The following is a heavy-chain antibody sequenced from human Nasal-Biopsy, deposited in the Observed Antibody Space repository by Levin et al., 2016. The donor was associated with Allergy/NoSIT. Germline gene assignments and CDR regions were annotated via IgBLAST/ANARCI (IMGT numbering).Heavy chain of an antibody. CDR3: ARHRDYYFISGSYFVQGMDV. CDR1: GYGFIRKW. J-gene: IGHJ6*02. Sequence: GESLKISCKAIGYGFIRKWIAWVRQRPGKGLEWMGMTYPDDSEIRYSPSFQGQVTISADKSISTAYLQWNTLKASDTATYFCARHRDYYFISGSYFVQGMDVWGQGTTVTVSS. CDR2: TYPDDSEI. D-gene: IGHD3-10*01. V-gene: IGHV5-51*01.